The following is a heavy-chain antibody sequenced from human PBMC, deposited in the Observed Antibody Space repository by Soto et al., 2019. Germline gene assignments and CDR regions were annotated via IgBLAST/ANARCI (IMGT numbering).Heavy chain of an antibody. CDR2: IIPIFGTA. J-gene: IGHJ4*02. CDR1: GGTFSSYA. D-gene: IGHD5-12*01. V-gene: IGHV1-69*13. Sequence: GASVKVSCKASGGTFSSYAISWVRQAPGQGLEWMGGIIPIFGTANYAQKFQGRVTITADESTSTAYMELSSLRSEDTAVYYCARTRRDGYNYRYWGQGTLVTVSS. CDR3: ARTRRDGYNYRY.